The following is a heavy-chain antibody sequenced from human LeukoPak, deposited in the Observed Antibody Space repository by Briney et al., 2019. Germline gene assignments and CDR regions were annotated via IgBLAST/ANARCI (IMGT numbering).Heavy chain of an antibody. CDR1: GFTFSIYA. J-gene: IGHJ4*02. CDR3: AKDALYDYVWGSYRLDY. D-gene: IGHD3-16*02. CDR2: ISGSGGST. Sequence: GGSLRLSCAASGFTFSIYAMSWVRQAPGKGLEWVSAISGSGGSTYYADSVKGRFTISRDNSKNTLYLQMNSLRAEDTAVYYCAKDALYDYVWGSYRLDYWGQGTLVTVSS. V-gene: IGHV3-23*01.